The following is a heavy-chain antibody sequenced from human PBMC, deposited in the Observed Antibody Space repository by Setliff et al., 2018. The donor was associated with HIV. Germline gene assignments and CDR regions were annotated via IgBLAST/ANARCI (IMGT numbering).Heavy chain of an antibody. CDR1: GGSISNNYW. J-gene: IGHJ4*02. CDR3: TRGPNLLTHYYDSSGYAVGYSDH. Sequence: SETLSLTCAVSGGSISNNYWWSWVRQPPGKGLEWIGEINLSGGTNYNPSLKGRVTISLDTSKNQFYLKLNSVTAADTDIYYCTRGPNLLTHYYDSSGYAVGYSDHWGQGTLVTVSS. V-gene: IGHV4-4*02. D-gene: IGHD3-22*01. CDR2: INLSGGT.